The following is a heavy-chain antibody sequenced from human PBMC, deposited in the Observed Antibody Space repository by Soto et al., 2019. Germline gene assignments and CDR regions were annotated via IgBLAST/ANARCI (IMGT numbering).Heavy chain of an antibody. CDR2: IKQDGSEK. V-gene: IGHV3-7*03. CDR3: ARGEGAGLFGMDV. Sequence: SLRLSCEASGFLFSDYWMTWVRLAPGKGLEWVANIKQDGSEKYYVDSVEGRFTISRDNAEKSLYLQMSSLRAEDTAAYYCARGEGAGLFGMDVWGQGTTVTVSS. CDR1: GFLFSDYW. J-gene: IGHJ6*02. D-gene: IGHD1-26*01.